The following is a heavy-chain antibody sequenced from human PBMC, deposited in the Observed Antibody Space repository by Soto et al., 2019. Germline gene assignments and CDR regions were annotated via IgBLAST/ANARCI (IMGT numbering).Heavy chain of an antibody. CDR1: GGNFISYA. CDR3: AAVHLKAKRRRLGCDYAMDF. Sequence: QEQLVGSGGGVVQPGRSLRVSCRASGGNFISYAFHWVRQAPGKGLEWLAAISFDGGITYYADAVNGRFTIYKENSKSTVSLKKESLRRESTVVSYGAAVHLKAKRRRLGCDYAMDFWGQGTTVSVSS. D-gene: IGHD3-16*01. J-gene: IGHJ6*02. V-gene: IGHV3-30-3*01. CDR2: ISFDGGIT.